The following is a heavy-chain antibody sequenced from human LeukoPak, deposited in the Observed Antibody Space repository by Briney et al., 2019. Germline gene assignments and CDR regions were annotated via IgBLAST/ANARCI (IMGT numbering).Heavy chain of an antibody. J-gene: IGHJ5*02. Sequence: KPSETLSLTCAVYGGSFSGYYWSWIRQSPGKGLEWIGEINHSGSTNYNPSLKSRVTISVDTSKNQFSLKLSSVTAADTAVYYCAREDVVVPAAKGFDPWGQGTLVTVSS. CDR3: AREDVVVPAAKGFDP. CDR1: GGSFSGYY. V-gene: IGHV4-34*01. D-gene: IGHD2-2*01. CDR2: INHSGST.